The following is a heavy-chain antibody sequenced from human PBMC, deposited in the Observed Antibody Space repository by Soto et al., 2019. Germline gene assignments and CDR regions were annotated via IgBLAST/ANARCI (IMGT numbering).Heavy chain of an antibody. CDR2: INPNSGGT. J-gene: IGHJ6*02. CDR1: GYTFTGYY. V-gene: IGHV1-2*02. CDR3: AREDQYYYYGMDV. Sequence: ASVKVSCKASGYTFTGYYMHWVRQAPGQGLEWMGWINPNSGGTNYAQKFQGRVTMARDTSISTAYMELSRLRSDDTAVYYCAREDQYYYYGMDVWGQGTTVTVSS.